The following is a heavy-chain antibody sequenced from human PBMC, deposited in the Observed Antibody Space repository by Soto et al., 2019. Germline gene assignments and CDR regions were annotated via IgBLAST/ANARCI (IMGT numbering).Heavy chain of an antibody. D-gene: IGHD5-18*01. J-gene: IGHJ6*02. CDR1: GYTFTGYY. CDR2: INPISGGT. CDR3: ASFYTAMDRYYYYYYGMDV. Sequence: GASVKVSCKASGYTFTGYYMHWVRQAPGQGLEWMGWINPISGGTNYAQKFQGRVTMTRDTSISTAYMELSRLRSDDTAVYYCASFYTAMDRYYYYYYGMDVWGQGTTVTVSS. V-gene: IGHV1-2*02.